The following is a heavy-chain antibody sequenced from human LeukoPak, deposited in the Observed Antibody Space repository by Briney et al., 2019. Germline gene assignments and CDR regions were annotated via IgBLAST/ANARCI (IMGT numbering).Heavy chain of an antibody. D-gene: IGHD2-8*01. V-gene: IGHV4-4*07. J-gene: IGHJ4*02. CDR2: IYVTGST. CDR3: ARFWSGVDYLDY. CDR1: GGSIINYY. Sequence: SETLSLTCTVSGGSIINYYWSWIRQPAGTGLEWVGRIYVTGSTIYNPSLQSRLSMSVDTSKNQFSLRLTSVTAADTAVYYCARFWSGVDYLDYWGQGTLVTVSS.